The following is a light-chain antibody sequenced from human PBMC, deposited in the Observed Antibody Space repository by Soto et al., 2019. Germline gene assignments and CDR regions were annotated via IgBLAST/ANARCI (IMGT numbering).Light chain of an antibody. CDR2: EGS. V-gene: IGLV2-23*03. Sequence: QSVLTQPASVSGSPGQSITISCTGTSSDVGSYNLVSWYQQHPGKAPKLMIYEGSKRPSGVPNRFSGSKSGNTASLTISGLQAEDEADYYCCSYAGSSTFNWVFGGGTKVTVL. J-gene: IGLJ3*02. CDR1: SSDVGSYNL. CDR3: CSYAGSSTFNWV.